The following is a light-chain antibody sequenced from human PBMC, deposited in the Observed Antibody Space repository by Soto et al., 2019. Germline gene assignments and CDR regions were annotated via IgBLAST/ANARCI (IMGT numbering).Light chain of an antibody. CDR2: EVS. CDR1: STDFVSYNR. J-gene: IGLJ1*01. Sequence: QSVLTVPPSVSGSPGQSVTISCTGTSTDFVSYNRVSWYQQPPGTAPKLMIYEVSKRPSGVPDRFSGSKSGNTASLTISGLQAADEADYYCSLYTSENAYVFGTGTKV. V-gene: IGLV2-18*01. CDR3: SLYTSENAYV.